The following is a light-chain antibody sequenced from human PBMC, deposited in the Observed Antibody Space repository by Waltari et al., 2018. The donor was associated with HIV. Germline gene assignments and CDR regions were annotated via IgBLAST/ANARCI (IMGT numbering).Light chain of an antibody. V-gene: IGLV3-25*03. CDR3: QSAATSGTSVV. CDR2: RDS. Sequence: SSDLTQAPSVSVSPGQTASISCSGHELANQYVHWYQEKAGQAPVLVICRDSERPLGIPERISGSRSGILATLTSSGVLAEDEADYYCQSAATSGTSVVFGGGTKLTVL. J-gene: IGLJ2*01. CDR1: ELANQY.